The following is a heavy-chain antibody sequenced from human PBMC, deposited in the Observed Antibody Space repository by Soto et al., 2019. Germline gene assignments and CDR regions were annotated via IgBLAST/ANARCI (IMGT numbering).Heavy chain of an antibody. V-gene: IGHV4-39*01. D-gene: IGHD3-10*01. CDR2: IYYSGST. CDR3: ARHPPIRYYYGSGSFDY. J-gene: IGHJ4*02. CDR1: GGSISSSSYY. Sequence: QLQLQESGPGLVKPSETLSLTCTVSGGSISSSSYYWGWIRQPPGKGLEWIGSIYYSGSTYYNPSLKSRVTISVDTSKNQFSLKLSSVTAADTAVYYCARHPPIRYYYGSGSFDYWGQGTLVTVSS.